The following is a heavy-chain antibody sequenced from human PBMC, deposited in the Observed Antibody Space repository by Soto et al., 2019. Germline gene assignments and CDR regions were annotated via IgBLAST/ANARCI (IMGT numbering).Heavy chain of an antibody. V-gene: IGHV2-5*04. CDR1: GLSLRTTGVG. D-gene: IGHD2-21*01. CDR2: LYWNDDQ. CDR3: VKIRCVADCLEISSSPAYNGLDV. Sequence: QVTLKESGPTLVKPTQTLTLTCTVYGLSLRTTGVGVGWVRQPPGKALAWLALLYWNDDQRYSPSLRSRLTISKDSSEKQVVVIMTNLDTVDTATYYCVKIRCVADCLEISSSPAYNGLDVGGQGTTVTVPS. J-gene: IGHJ6*02.